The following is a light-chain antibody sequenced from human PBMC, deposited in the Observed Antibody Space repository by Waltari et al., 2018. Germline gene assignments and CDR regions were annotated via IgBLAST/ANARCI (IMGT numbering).Light chain of an antibody. Sequence: DIQMTQSPSTLSASVGERVTITCRASQSISNWCAWYHQKPGKAPKPLTYNASTLESGIPSRFSGSGSGTEFTLTISSLQPDDFATYYCQQYNSYSLLTFGGGTKVEIK. J-gene: IGKJ4*01. V-gene: IGKV1-5*03. CDR3: QQYNSYSLLT. CDR1: QSISNW. CDR2: NAS.